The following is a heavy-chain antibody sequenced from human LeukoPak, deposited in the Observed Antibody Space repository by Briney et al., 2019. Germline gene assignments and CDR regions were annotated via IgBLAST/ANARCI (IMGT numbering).Heavy chain of an antibody. Sequence: ASVTVSCKASGSTFTNYDINWVRQATGQGLEWMGWMNANSGDTGYAQKFQGRVSMTRNTSISTAYMELSSLRSEDTAMYYCATVPPGWRDYYDCWGQGTLVTVSS. D-gene: IGHD6-19*01. CDR1: GSTFTNYD. CDR2: MNANSGDT. CDR3: ATVPPGWRDYYDC. V-gene: IGHV1-8*01. J-gene: IGHJ4*02.